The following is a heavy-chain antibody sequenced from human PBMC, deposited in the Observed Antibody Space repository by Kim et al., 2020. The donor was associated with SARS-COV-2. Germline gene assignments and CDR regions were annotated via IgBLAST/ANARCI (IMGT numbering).Heavy chain of an antibody. V-gene: IGHV7-4-1*02. D-gene: IGHD1-1*01. J-gene: IGHJ6*03. CDR3: ARTGLKGDSYMDV. Sequence: TYAQGFPGRFVFSLDTSVSTAYLQISSLQAEDTAVYYCARTGLKGDSYMDVWGKGTTVTVSS.